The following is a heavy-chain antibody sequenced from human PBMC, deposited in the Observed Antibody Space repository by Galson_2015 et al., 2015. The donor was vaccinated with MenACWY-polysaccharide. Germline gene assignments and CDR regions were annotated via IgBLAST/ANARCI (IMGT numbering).Heavy chain of an antibody. CDR3: ARVVGETDYYYYGMDV. D-gene: IGHD3-16*01. V-gene: IGHV1-8*01. J-gene: IGHJ6*02. CDR1: GYTFTSYD. CDR2: MNPNSGNT. Sequence: SVKVSCKASGYTFTSYDINWVRQATGQGLEWMGWMNPNSGNTGYAQKFQGRVTMTRNTSISTAYMELSSLRSDDTAVYYCARVVGETDYYYYGMDVWGQGTTVTVSS.